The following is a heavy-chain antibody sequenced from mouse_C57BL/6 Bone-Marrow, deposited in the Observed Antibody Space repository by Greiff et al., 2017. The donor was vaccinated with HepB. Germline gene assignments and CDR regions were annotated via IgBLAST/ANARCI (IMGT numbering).Heavy chain of an antibody. CDR2: IWRGGST. CDR1: GFSLTSYG. Sequence: QVQLQQSGPGLVQPSQSLSITCTVSGFSLTSYGVHWVRQSPGKGLEWLGVIWRGGSTDYNAAFMSRLSITKDNSKSQVFFKMNSLQADDTAIYYCAKNGAQLTGYAMDYWGQGTSATVSS. V-gene: IGHV2-5*01. D-gene: IGHD4-1*01. CDR3: AKNGAQLTGYAMDY. J-gene: IGHJ4*01.